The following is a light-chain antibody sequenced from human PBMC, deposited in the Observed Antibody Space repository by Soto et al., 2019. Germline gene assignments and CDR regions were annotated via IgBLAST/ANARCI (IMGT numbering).Light chain of an antibody. CDR2: EGS. J-gene: IGLJ2*01. CDR1: SSDVGSYNL. CDR3: CSYADISTLV. V-gene: IGLV2-23*01. Sequence: QSALTQPASVSGSPEQSITISCTGTSSDVGSYNLVSWYQQLPGKAPKLIIYEGSKRPSGISNRFSGSKSGNTASLTISGLQAEDEADYYCCSYADISTLVFGGGTKVTVL.